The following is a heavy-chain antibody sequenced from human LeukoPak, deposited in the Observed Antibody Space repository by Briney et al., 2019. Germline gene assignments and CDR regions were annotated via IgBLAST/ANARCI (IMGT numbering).Heavy chain of an antibody. J-gene: IGHJ4*02. CDR3: ATDAKGIAAAGYYFDY. D-gene: IGHD6-13*01. Sequence: ASVKVSCKASGYTFTGYYIHWVRQAPGQGLEWMGWINPNSGSTNYARKFQGRVTMTRDTSISTAYMELSRLRSDDTAVYYCATDAKGIAAAGYYFDYWGQGTLVTVSS. V-gene: IGHV1-2*02. CDR1: GYTFTGYY. CDR2: INPNSGST.